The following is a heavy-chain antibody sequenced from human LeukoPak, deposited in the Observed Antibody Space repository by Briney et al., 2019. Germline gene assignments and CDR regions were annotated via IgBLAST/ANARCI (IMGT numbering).Heavy chain of an antibody. V-gene: IGHV4-34*01. D-gene: IGHD4-17*01. J-gene: IGHJ4*02. CDR1: GGSFSGYY. Sequence: SETLSLTCAVYGGSFSGYYWSWIRQPPGKGLEWIGEINHSGSTNYNPSLKSRVTISVDTSKNQFSLKLSSVTAADTAVYYCARGPVTNYWGQGTLVTVSS. CDR2: INHSGST. CDR3: ARGPVTNY.